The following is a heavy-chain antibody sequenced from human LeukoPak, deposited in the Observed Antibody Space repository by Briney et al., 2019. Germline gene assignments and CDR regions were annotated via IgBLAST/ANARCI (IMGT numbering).Heavy chain of an antibody. CDR3: ARDSGYQLLSGYYYYMDV. D-gene: IGHD2-2*01. CDR1: GFTFSDYH. CDR2: ISSSGSSI. J-gene: IGHJ6*03. V-gene: IGHV3-11*01. Sequence: GGSLRLSCAASGFTFSDYHMNWIRQAPGKGLEWVSHISSSGSSIFYIDSVKGRFIISRDNAKNSLYLQMNNLRADDTAVYYCARDSGYQLLSGYYYYMDVWGKGTTVTVSS.